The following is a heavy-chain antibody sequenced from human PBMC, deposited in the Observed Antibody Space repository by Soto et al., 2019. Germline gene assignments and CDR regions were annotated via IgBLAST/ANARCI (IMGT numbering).Heavy chain of an antibody. V-gene: IGHV5-51*01. CDR1: GYSFTTYW. Sequence: PGESLKISCKGSGYSFTTYWLGCVRQVPGKGLEWMGIIYPGDSDTRYSPSFQGQVTISADKSISAAYLQWSSLKASDTAMYFCARRRGLVGSFDYWGRGTLVTVSS. D-gene: IGHD3-9*01. J-gene: IGHJ4*02. CDR2: IYPGDSDT. CDR3: ARRRGLVGSFDY.